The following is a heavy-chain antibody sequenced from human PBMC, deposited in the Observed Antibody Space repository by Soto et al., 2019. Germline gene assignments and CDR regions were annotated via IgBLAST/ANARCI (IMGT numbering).Heavy chain of an antibody. CDR3: AREPTRSYYYYGMDV. CDR1: GGSISPYY. Sequence: PSETLSLTCTVSGGSISPYYWTWIRQPPGKGLEWIGSIYYSGSTNYNPSLKSRVTISVDTSKNQFSLKLSSVTAADTAVYYCAREPTRSYYYYGMDVWGQGTTVTVSS. D-gene: IGHD1-1*01. V-gene: IGHV4-4*08. J-gene: IGHJ6*02. CDR2: IYYSGST.